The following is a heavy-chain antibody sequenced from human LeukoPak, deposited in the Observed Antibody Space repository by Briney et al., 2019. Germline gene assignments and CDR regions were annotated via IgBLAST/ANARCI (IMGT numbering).Heavy chain of an antibody. J-gene: IGHJ4*02. Sequence: PGGSLRLSCAASGFTFSSYAMHWVRQAPGKGLEWVAVISSDGSSKNYADSMKGQFTISRDNSKNTLFLQMNNLRAEDTAVYYCARDSPRLSGWLGHFDCWGQGTLVTVSS. CDR1: GFTFSSYA. CDR2: ISSDGSSK. D-gene: IGHD6-19*01. V-gene: IGHV3-30-3*01. CDR3: ARDSPRLSGWLGHFDC.